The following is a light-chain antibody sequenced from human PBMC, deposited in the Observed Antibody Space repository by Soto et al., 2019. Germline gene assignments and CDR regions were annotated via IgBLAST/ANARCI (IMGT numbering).Light chain of an antibody. V-gene: IGKV3-11*01. J-gene: IGKJ1*01. CDR2: DAS. Sequence: ESVLTHSPATLSLSPGERVSLSCRASQSVNTYFAWYQQKPGQAPRLLIYDASSRATGIPARFSGSGSGTDFTLTISSLEPEDFAIYYCQQRSSWPLTFGHGTKV. CDR1: QSVNTY. CDR3: QQRSSWPLT.